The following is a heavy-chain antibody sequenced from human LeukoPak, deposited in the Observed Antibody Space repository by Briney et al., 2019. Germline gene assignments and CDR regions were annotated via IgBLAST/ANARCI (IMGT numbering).Heavy chain of an antibody. D-gene: IGHD3-16*02. V-gene: IGHV4-59*01. Sequence: SETLSLTCAVSGGSISTYFWSWIRQPPGKGLEWIGYIYYSGSTNYNPSLKSRVTISVDTSKNQFSLKLSSVTAADTAVYYCARYDYVWGSYRGSFDYWGQGTLVTVSS. CDR1: GGSISTYF. CDR2: IYYSGST. J-gene: IGHJ4*02. CDR3: ARYDYVWGSYRGSFDY.